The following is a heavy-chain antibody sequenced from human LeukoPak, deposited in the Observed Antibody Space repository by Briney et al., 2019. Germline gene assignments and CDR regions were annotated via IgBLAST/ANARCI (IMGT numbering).Heavy chain of an antibody. J-gene: IGHJ4*02. CDR3: ARDLGIAARPDY. Sequence: SETLSLTCTVSGGSISNYYWTWIRQPPGKGLEWIGYIYYSGSTNYNPSLKSRVTISVDTSKNQFSLKLSSVTAADTAVYYCARDLGIAARPDYWGQGTLVTVSS. CDR2: IYYSGST. D-gene: IGHD6-6*01. CDR1: GGSISNYY. V-gene: IGHV4-59*12.